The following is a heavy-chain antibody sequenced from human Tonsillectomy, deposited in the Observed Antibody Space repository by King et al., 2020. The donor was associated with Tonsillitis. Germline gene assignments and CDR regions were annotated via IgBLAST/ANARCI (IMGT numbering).Heavy chain of an antibody. J-gene: IGHJ3*02. D-gene: IGHD1-26*01. CDR2: INTNTGNP. V-gene: IGHV7-4-1*02. Sequence: VQLVESGSELKKPGASVKVSCKASGYTFTSYPMNWVRQAPGQGLEWMGWINTNTGNPTYAQGFTGRFVFSLDTSVSTAYLQISSLQAEDTAVYFCAREGGGSYCSAGEDDVFDIWGQGTMVTGSS. CDR1: GYTFTSYP. CDR3: AREGGGSYCSAGEDDVFDI.